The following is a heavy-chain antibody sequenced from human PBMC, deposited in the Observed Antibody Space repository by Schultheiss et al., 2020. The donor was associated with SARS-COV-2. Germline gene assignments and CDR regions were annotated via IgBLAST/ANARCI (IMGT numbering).Heavy chain of an antibody. Sequence: SQTLSLTCTVSGGSISSGSYYWSWIRQPAGKGLEWIGRIYTSGSTYYNPSLKSRVTISVDTSKNQFSLKLSSVTAADTAVYYCARSLVRGDGLDYWGQGTLVTVSS. J-gene: IGHJ4*02. CDR1: GGSISSGSYY. CDR2: IYTSGST. CDR3: ARSLVRGDGLDY. V-gene: IGHV4-61*02. D-gene: IGHD3-10*01.